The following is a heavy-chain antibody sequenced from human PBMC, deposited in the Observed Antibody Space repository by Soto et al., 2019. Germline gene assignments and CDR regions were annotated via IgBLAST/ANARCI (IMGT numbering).Heavy chain of an antibody. CDR2: IGGSGGST. D-gene: IGHD3-22*01. J-gene: IGHJ6*02. V-gene: IGHV3-23*01. Sequence: QPGGSLRLSCAASGFTFSSYAMSWVRQAPGKGLEWVSAIGGSGGSTYYADSVKGRFTISRDNSKNTLFLQMNSLRAEDTAVYYCAKDPYYYDTSEMDVWGQGTTVTVSS. CDR3: AKDPYYYDTSEMDV. CDR1: GFTFSSYA.